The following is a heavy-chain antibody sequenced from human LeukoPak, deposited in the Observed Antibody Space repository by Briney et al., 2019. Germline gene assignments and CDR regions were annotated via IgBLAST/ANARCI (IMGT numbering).Heavy chain of an antibody. Sequence: GGSLRLSWAASGFTFSSYGMHWVRQAPGKGLEWVAVIWYDGSNKYYAGSVKGRFTISRENSQNTLYLQMNSLRAEDTAVYYCARDRRYCSSTSCLIFGVALGYWGQGTLVTVSS. CDR2: IWYDGSNK. D-gene: IGHD2-2*01. CDR3: ARDRRYCSSTSCLIFGVALGY. CDR1: GFTFSSYG. J-gene: IGHJ4*02. V-gene: IGHV3-33*01.